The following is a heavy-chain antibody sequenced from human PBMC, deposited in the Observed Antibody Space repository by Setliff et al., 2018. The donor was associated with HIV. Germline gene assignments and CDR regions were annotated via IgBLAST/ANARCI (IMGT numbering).Heavy chain of an antibody. V-gene: IGHV1-2*06. CDR2: INPKSGVA. D-gene: IGHD6-6*01. Sequence: GASVKVSCKASGYTFTDFYIHWVRQAPGQGLEWIGRINPKSGVADYLKKFQGRVTMTTDTSTNTAHMELIRPRFDDTAVYYCARDEPKNTEAAPGYWGQGTLVTVSS. J-gene: IGHJ4*02. CDR1: GYTFTDFY. CDR3: ARDEPKNTEAAPGY.